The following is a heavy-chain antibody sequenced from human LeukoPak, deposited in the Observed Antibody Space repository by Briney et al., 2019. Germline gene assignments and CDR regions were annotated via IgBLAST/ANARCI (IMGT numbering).Heavy chain of an antibody. CDR3: ARGYGGSYPYYFDY. CDR2: ISSSGRTM. J-gene: IGHJ4*02. D-gene: IGHD3-22*01. V-gene: IGHV3-48*03. CDR1: GFSFSSYE. Sequence: PGGSLRLSCAASGFSFSSYEMNWVRQAPGKGLEWVSYISSSGRTMYYADSVKGRFSISRDNAKKALYLQVNSLRAEDTAVYCCARGYGGSYPYYFDYWGQGTLVAVSS.